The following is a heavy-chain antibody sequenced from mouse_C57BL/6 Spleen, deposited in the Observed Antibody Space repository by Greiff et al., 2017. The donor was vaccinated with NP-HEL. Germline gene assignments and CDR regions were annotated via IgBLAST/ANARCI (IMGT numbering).Heavy chain of an antibody. D-gene: IGHD2-12*01. V-gene: IGHV1-74*01. J-gene: IGHJ4*01. CDR1: GYTFTSYW. CDR3: AIAYDVGYYAMDY. CDR2: IHPSDSDT. Sequence: QVHVKQPGAELVKPGASVKVSCKASGYTFTSYWMHWVKQRPGQGLEWIGRIHPSDSDTNYNQKFKGKATLTVDKSSSTAYMQLSSLTSEDSAVYYCAIAYDVGYYAMDYWGQGTSVTVSS.